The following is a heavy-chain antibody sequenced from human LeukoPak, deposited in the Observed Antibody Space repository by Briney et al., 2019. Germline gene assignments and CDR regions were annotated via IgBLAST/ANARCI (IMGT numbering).Heavy chain of an antibody. J-gene: IGHJ4*02. CDR1: GGSISSSIYY. CDR3: ARHLSSSWYFDY. CDR2: IYYSGST. V-gene: IGHV4-39*01. Sequence: SETLSLTCTVSGGSISSSIYYWGWIRQPPGQGLEWIGSIYYSGSTYYNPSLKSRVTISVDTSKNQFSLKLSSVTAADTAVYYCARHLSSSWYFDYWGQGTLVTVSS. D-gene: IGHD6-13*01.